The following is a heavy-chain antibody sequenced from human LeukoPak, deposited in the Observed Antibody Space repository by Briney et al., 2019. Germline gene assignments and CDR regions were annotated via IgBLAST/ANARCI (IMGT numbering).Heavy chain of an antibody. J-gene: IGHJ3*02. D-gene: IGHD5-24*01. Sequence: GGSLRLSCAASGFTFSSYSMAWVRQAPGKGLEWVSYISIRSSTIYYADSVKGRFTISRDNAKNSLYVQMNSLRAEDTAVYYCARERDGYTHDAFDIWGQGAMVTVSS. CDR2: ISIRSSTI. CDR3: ARERDGYTHDAFDI. V-gene: IGHV3-48*01. CDR1: GFTFSSYS.